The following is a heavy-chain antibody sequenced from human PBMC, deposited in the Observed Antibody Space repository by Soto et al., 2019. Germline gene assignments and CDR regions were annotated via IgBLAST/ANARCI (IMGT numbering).Heavy chain of an antibody. CDR2: INWNGGST. CDR3: ARFHGLRSGPTDPNAFDI. CDR1: GFTFDDYG. Sequence: GGSLRLSCAASGFTFDDYGMSWVRQAPGKGLEWVSGINWNGGSTGYADSVKGRFTISRDNAKNSLYLQMNSLRAEDTALYHCARFHGLRSGPTDPNAFDIWGQGTMVTVSS. V-gene: IGHV3-20*01. D-gene: IGHD6-25*01. J-gene: IGHJ3*02.